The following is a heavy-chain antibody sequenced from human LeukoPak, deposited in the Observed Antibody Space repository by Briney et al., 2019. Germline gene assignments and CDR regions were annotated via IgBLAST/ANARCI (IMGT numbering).Heavy chain of an antibody. Sequence: SSVKVSCKASGGTFSSYAISWVRQAPGQGLEWMGRIIPIFGTANYAQKFQGRVTITTDESTSTAYMELSSLRSEDTAVYYCARGRSSGWYGGGYDYWGQGTLVTVSS. CDR1: GGTFSSYA. V-gene: IGHV1-69*05. D-gene: IGHD6-19*01. J-gene: IGHJ4*02. CDR2: IIPIFGTA. CDR3: ARGRSSGWYGGGYDY.